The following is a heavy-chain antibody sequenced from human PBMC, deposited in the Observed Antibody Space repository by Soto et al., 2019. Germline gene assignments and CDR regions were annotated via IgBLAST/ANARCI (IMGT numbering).Heavy chain of an antibody. V-gene: IGHV3-9*01. J-gene: IGHJ4*02. CDR1: GFTFDDYA. D-gene: IGHD6-19*01. Sequence: GVCLRLSWSASGFTFDDYAMHWVRQAPGKGLEWVSGISWNSGSIGYADSVKGRFTISRDNAKNSLYLQMNSLRAEGTALYYCAKDMEPQWLVRGATCDYWGQGTLVTV. CDR2: ISWNSGSI. CDR3: AKDMEPQWLVRGATCDY.